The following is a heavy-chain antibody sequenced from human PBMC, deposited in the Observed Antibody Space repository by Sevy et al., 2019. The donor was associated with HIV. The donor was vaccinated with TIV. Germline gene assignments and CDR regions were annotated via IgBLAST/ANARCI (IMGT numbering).Heavy chain of an antibody. V-gene: IGHV1-46*03. CDR2: INPSGGST. D-gene: IGHD2-15*01. Sequence: ASVKVSCKASGYTFTSYYMHWVRQPPGQGLEWMGIINPSGGSTSYAQKFQGRVTMTRDTSTSTVYMELSSLRSEDTAVYYCARAISVAGYPSYFDYWGQGTLVTVSS. CDR1: GYTFTSYY. J-gene: IGHJ4*02. CDR3: ARAISVAGYPSYFDY.